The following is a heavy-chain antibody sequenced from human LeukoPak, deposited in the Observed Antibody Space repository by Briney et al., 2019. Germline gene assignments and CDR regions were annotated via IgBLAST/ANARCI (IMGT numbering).Heavy chain of an antibody. CDR3: AREGSSCWSAYYYYGMDV. CDR2: RWCEGSNK. V-gene: IGHV3-33*01. CDR1: VFSFTCDI. Sequence: PGGPLRPSSASCVFSFTCDIRYVGRAAPEGGQGWAVVRWCEGSNKYKADPGKGRFTTARANSKTTLYLQMNSLRAEDTAVYYWAREGSSCWSAYYYYGMDVWGQGTTVTVSS. D-gene: IGHD6-13*01. J-gene: IGHJ6*02.